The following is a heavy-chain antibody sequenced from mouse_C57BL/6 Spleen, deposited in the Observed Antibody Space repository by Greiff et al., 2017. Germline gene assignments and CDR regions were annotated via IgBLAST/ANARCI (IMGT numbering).Heavy chain of an antibody. CDR3: ARDGRSPYAMDY. D-gene: IGHD1-1*01. J-gene: IGHJ4*01. V-gene: IGHV1-80*01. CDR1: GYAFSSYW. CDR2: IYPGAGDT. Sequence: VKLVESGAELVKPGASVKISCKASGYAFSSYWMHWVKQRPGKGLEWIGQIYPGAGDTNYNGKFKGKATLTADKSSSTAYMQLSSLTSEDSAVYVCARDGRSPYAMDYWGQGTSGTVSS.